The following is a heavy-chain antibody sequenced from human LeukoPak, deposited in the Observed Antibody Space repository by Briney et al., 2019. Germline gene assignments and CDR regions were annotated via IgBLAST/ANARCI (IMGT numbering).Heavy chain of an antibody. CDR3: AREAWELFTKPGVVDI. Sequence: ASVKVSCKASGYTFTGYYMHLVRQAPGQGLEWMGWINPNSGGTNYAQKFQGRVTMTRDTSISTAYMELSRLRSDDTAVYYCAREAWELFTKPGVVDIWGQGTMVTVSS. CDR1: GYTFTGYY. D-gene: IGHD1-26*01. CDR2: INPNSGGT. J-gene: IGHJ3*02. V-gene: IGHV1-2*02.